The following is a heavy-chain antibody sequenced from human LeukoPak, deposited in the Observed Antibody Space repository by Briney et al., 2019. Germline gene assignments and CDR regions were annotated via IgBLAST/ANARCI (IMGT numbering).Heavy chain of an antibody. CDR3: ARYQTNVLTGYYWFDP. J-gene: IGHJ5*02. Sequence: SETLSLTCVVSGGSVSGYYWGWIRQPPGRGLEWIGYVYYSGSTNYNPSLKSRVTISVVTSKNQFSLKLSSVTAADTAVYYCARYQTNVLTGYYWFDPWGQGTLVTVSS. CDR1: GGSVSGYY. V-gene: IGHV4-59*02. CDR2: VYYSGST. D-gene: IGHD3-9*01.